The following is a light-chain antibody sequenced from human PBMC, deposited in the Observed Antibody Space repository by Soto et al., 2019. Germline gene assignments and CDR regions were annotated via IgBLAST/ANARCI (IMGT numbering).Light chain of an antibody. CDR1: QSINNN. CDR3: QQFNNWPRT. J-gene: IGKJ1*01. V-gene: IGKV3-15*01. Sequence: EIVMTQCPATLSVSPGERATLSCRASQSINNNLAWYQQKPGQAPRLLIYGASTRATGIPARFSGSGSGTEFTLTISSLQSEDFAVYYCQQFNNWPRTFGQGTKVDIK. CDR2: GAS.